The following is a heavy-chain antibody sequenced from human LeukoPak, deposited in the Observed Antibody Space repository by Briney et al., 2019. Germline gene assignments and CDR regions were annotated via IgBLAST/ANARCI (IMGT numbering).Heavy chain of an antibody. CDR2: ISWNSGSI. J-gene: IGHJ6*02. V-gene: IGHV3-9*01. CDR1: GFTFDDYA. CDR3: AKDIHYYYYYGMDA. Sequence: GGSLRLSCAASGFTFDDYAMHWVRQAPGKGLEWVSGISWNSGSIGYADSVKGRFTISRDNAKNSLYLQMNSLRAEDTALYYCAKDIHYYYYYGMDAWGQGTTVTVSS.